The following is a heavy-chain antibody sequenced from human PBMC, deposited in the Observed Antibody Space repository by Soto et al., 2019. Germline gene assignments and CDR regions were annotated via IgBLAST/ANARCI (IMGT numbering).Heavy chain of an antibody. V-gene: IGHV3-21*01. CDR1: GFTFSSYS. D-gene: IGHD3-22*01. CDR3: ARQGVGYYDSSGYYFDY. Sequence: EVQLVESGGGLVKPGGSLRLSCAASGFTFSSYSMNWVRQAPGKGLEWVSSISSSSSYIYYADSVKGRFTISRDNAKNSLYLQMNSLRAEDTAVYYCARQGVGYYDSSGYYFDYWGQGTLVTVSS. J-gene: IGHJ4*02. CDR2: ISSSSSYI.